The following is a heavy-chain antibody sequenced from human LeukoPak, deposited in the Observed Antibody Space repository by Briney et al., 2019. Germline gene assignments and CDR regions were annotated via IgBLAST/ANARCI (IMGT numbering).Heavy chain of an antibody. CDR2: IHSGGST. CDR3: ARDDSSGSLD. D-gene: IGHD6-19*01. J-gene: IGHJ4*02. V-gene: IGHV3-66*01. CDR1: GFTVSSNY. Sequence: GGSLRLSCAASGFTVSSNYMSWVRQAPGKGLEWVSVIHSGGSTYYADSVKGRFTISRDNSKNTLYLQMNSLRAEDTAVYYCARDDSSGSLDWGQGTLDTVSS.